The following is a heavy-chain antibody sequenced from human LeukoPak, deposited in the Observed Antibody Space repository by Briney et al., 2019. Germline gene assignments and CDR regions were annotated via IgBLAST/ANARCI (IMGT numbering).Heavy chain of an antibody. CDR3: ATDPYYYDSSGYYPRC. Sequence: GASVKVSCKVSGYTLNELSMHWVRQAPGKGLEWMGGFDPEDGETIYAQKSQGRVTMTEDTSTDTAYMELSSLRSEDTAVYYCATDPYYYDSSGYYPRCWGQGTLVTVSS. D-gene: IGHD3-22*01. J-gene: IGHJ4*02. V-gene: IGHV1-24*01. CDR2: FDPEDGET. CDR1: GYTLNELS.